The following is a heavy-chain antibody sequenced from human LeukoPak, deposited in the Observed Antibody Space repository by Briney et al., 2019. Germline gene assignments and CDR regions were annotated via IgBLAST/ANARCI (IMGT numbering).Heavy chain of an antibody. V-gene: IGHV3-21*01. CDR2: ISSSSSYI. J-gene: IGHJ4*02. D-gene: IGHD3-22*01. CDR1: GFTFSSYS. CDR3: ARDSTYYYDSSGYR. Sequence: GGSLRLSCAASGFTFSSYSMNWVRQAPGKGLEWVSSISSSSSYIYYADSVKGRFTISRDNAKDSLYLQMNSLRAEDTAVYYCARDSTYYYDSSGYRWGQGTLVTVSS.